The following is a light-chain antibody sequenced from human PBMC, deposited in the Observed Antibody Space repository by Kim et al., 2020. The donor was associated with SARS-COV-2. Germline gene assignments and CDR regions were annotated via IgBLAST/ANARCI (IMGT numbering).Light chain of an antibody. CDR1: HSVTSSY. V-gene: IGKV3-20*01. CDR2: GAS. CDR3: QQYGSPLLT. Sequence: SPGERATLSCRASHSVTSSYLAWYQQKPGQAPRLLIYGASSRASGMPDRFSGSGSGRDFTLTISRLEPEDSAVYYCQQYGSPLLTFGGGTKVDIK. J-gene: IGKJ4*01.